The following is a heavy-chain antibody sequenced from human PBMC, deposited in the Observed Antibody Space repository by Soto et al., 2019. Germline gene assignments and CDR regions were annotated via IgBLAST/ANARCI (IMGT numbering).Heavy chain of an antibody. CDR2: ISYDGSNK. CDR3: ARIPHRYDALTGPGY. CDR1: GFAFNTYS. J-gene: IGHJ4*02. V-gene: IGHV3-30-3*01. Sequence: GGSLRLSCAASGFAFNTYSMHWVRQAPGRGLEWVAVISYDGSNKFYADSVKGRFTISRDNSKNTLYLEMNSLGGEDTAIYYCARIPHRYDALTGPGYWGQGALVTVSS. D-gene: IGHD3-9*01.